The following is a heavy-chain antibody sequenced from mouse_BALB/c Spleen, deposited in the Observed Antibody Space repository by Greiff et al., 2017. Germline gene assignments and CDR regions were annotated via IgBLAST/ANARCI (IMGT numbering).Heavy chain of an antibody. Sequence: EVQLQQSGPGLVKPSQSLSLTCTVTGYSITSDYAWNWIRQFPGNKLEWMGYISYSGSTSYNPSLKSRISLTRDTSKNQFFLQLNSVTTEDTATYYWARSTTVVAPDWYFDVWGAGTTVTVSS. V-gene: IGHV3-2*02. CDR2: ISYSGST. D-gene: IGHD1-1*01. J-gene: IGHJ1*01. CDR1: GYSITSDYA. CDR3: ARSTTVVAPDWYFDV.